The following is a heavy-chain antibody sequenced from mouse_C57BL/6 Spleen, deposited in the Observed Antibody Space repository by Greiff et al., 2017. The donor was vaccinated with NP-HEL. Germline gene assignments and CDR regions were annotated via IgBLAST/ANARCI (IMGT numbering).Heavy chain of an antibody. Sequence: SRAGRVKPGASVKLSCKASGYTFTEYTIHWVKQRSGQGLEWIGWLECGSGSIKYNEKFKDKATLTADKSSSTVYMELSRLTSEDSAVYFCARHPRTGKEGIDYWGQGTTLTVSS. CDR2: LECGSGSI. CDR3: ARHPRTGKEGIDY. D-gene: IGHD4-1*01. V-gene: IGHV1-62-2*01. CDR1: GYTFTEYT. J-gene: IGHJ2*01.